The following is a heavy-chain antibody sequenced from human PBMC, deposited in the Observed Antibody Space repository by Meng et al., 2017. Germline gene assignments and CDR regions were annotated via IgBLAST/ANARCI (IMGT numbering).Heavy chain of an antibody. J-gene: IGHJ4*02. V-gene: IGHV1-8*03. Sequence: ASVKVSCKASGYTFTSYDINWVRQATGQGLEWMGWMNPNSGNTGYAQKFQGRVTITRNTSISTAYMELSSLRSEDTAVYYCARVERQWLANDYWGQGTLVTVS. D-gene: IGHD6-19*01. CDR2: MNPNSGNT. CDR3: ARVERQWLANDY. CDR1: GYTFTSYD.